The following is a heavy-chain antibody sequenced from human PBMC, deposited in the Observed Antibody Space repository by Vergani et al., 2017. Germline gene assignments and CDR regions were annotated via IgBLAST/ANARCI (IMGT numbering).Heavy chain of an antibody. D-gene: IGHD6-19*01. J-gene: IGHJ6*02. CDR2: IKQDGSEK. CDR3: ARALGIAVAGTPLGYYYYGMDV. Sequence: EVQLVESGGGLVQPGGSLRLSCAASGFTFSSYWMSWVRQAPGKGLEWVANIKQDGSEKYYVDSVKGRFTISRDNAKNSLYLQMNSRRAEDTAVYYCARALGIAVAGTPLGYYYYGMDVWGQGTTVTVSS. CDR1: GFTFSSYW. V-gene: IGHV3-7*01.